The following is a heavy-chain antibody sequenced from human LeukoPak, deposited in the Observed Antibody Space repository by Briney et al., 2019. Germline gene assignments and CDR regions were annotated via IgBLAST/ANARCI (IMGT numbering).Heavy chain of an antibody. J-gene: IGHJ5*02. V-gene: IGHV4-34*01. D-gene: IGHD1-1*01. CDR1: GGSFSGYY. CDR2: INHSGST. CDR3: ARGGLGWNDGWFDP. Sequence: PSETLSLTCAVYGGSFSGYYWSWIRQPPGKGLEWIGEINHSGSTNYNPSLKSRVTISVDTSKNQFSLKLSSVTAADTAVYYCARGGLGWNDGWFDPWGQGTLVTVSS.